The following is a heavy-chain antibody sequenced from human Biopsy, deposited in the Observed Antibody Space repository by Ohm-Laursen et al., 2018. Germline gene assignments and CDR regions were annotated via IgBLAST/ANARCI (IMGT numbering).Heavy chain of an antibody. V-gene: IGHV4-34*01. CDR3: ARGSGYFKLDV. J-gene: IGHJ6*02. CDR2: INQSGST. D-gene: IGHD5-12*01. CDR1: GESSSGYF. Sequence: SDTLSLTCAVNGESSSGYFWNWIRQPPRKGLEWIGEINQSGSTKYNPSLKRRATLSADSSNSQFSLRLTSVTAADTAIYYCARGSGYFKLDVWGQGTTVTVSS.